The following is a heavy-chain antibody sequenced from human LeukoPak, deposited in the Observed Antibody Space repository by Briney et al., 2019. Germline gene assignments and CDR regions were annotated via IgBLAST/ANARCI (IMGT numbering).Heavy chain of an antibody. Sequence: PSETLSLTCAVYGGSFSGYYWSWIRQPPGKGLEWIGEINHSGSTNYNPSLKSRVTISVDTSNNQFSLKLSSVTAADTAVYYCARVRRFSYYYDSSGSIRAPFDYWGQGTLVTVSS. CDR2: INHSGST. J-gene: IGHJ4*02. V-gene: IGHV4-34*01. D-gene: IGHD3-22*01. CDR3: ARVRRFSYYYDSSGSIRAPFDY. CDR1: GGSFSGYY.